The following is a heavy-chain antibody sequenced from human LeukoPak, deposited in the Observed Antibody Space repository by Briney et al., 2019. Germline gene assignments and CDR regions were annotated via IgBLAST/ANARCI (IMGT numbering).Heavy chain of an antibody. CDR1: GFTFSSYA. CDR2: ISYDGSNK. Sequence: GRSLRLSCAASGFTFSSYATHWVRQAPGKGLEWVAFISYDGSNKYYADSVKGRFTISRDNSKNTLFLQMNSLRAEDTAVYYCARDRRGYSYGYDYWGQGTLVTVSS. V-gene: IGHV3-30*04. D-gene: IGHD5-18*01. J-gene: IGHJ4*02. CDR3: ARDRRGYSYGYDY.